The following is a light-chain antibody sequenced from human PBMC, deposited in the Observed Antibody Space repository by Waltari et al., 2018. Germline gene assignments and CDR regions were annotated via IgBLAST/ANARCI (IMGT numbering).Light chain of an antibody. J-gene: IGLJ3*02. CDR2: NVS. V-gene: IGLV2-11*01. CDR1: SSDVGGYNY. CDR3: CSYAGNYLRV. Sequence: QSALTQPRSLSGSPRQSVTISCTGTSSDVGGYNYVSWYQQYPGRAPKVVIYNVSKWPSGVPERFSGSKSGNTASLTISGLQAEDEADYYCCSYAGNYLRVFGGGTRLTVL.